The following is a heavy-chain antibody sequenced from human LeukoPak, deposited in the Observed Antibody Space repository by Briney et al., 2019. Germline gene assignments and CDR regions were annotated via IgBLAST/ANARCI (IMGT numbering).Heavy chain of an antibody. CDR2: ISSSGSTI. Sequence: GGSLRLSCAASGFTFSSYEMNWVRQAPGKGLEWVSYISSSGSTIYYADSVKGRSTISRDNAKNSLYLQMNSLRAEDTAVYYCARGGPAYYDILTGYYPYGMDVWGKGTTVTVSS. CDR1: GFTFSSYE. J-gene: IGHJ6*04. CDR3: ARGGPAYYDILTGYYPYGMDV. V-gene: IGHV3-48*03. D-gene: IGHD3-9*01.